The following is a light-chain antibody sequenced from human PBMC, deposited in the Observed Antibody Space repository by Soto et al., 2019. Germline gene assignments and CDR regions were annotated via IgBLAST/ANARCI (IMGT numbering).Light chain of an antibody. CDR2: EHN. Sequence: NFMLTQPHSVSESPGETVTISCTRTSGGIASNYVQWYQQRPGSAPTILIYEHNQRPSGVPDRFSGSTDGSSNSASLTISGLHTEDEADYYCQSYDSSFVLFGGGTKLTVL. CDR1: SGGIASNY. J-gene: IGLJ2*01. CDR3: QSYDSSFVL. V-gene: IGLV6-57*04.